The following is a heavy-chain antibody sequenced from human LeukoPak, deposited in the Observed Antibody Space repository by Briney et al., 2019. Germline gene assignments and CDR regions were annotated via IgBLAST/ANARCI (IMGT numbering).Heavy chain of an antibody. CDR3: ARYASTAAPFDL. Sequence: GGALKISFQGSGSSFTSYWIGWVRQMPGKGVEWMGRIDPSDSYTNYSPSFQGHVTISADKSISTAYLQWSSLKASDTAMYYCARYASTAAPFDLWGRGTLVTVSS. CDR2: IDPSDSYT. V-gene: IGHV5-10-1*01. J-gene: IGHJ2*01. D-gene: IGHD2-15*01. CDR1: GSSFTSYW.